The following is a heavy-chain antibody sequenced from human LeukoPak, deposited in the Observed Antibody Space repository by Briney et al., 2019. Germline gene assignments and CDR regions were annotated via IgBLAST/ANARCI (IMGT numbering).Heavy chain of an antibody. D-gene: IGHD3-3*01. Sequence: PSQTLSLTCTVSGGSISSGSYYWNWIRQPAGKGLEWVGRIYARGSTNYNPSLKSRVTMSVDTSTNLFASKLSALTAADTAVYYCAREGFYDFWSGYDVDCWGQGTLVTVSS. J-gene: IGHJ4*02. CDR3: AREGFYDFWSGYDVDC. V-gene: IGHV4-61*02. CDR1: GGSISSGSYY. CDR2: IYARGST.